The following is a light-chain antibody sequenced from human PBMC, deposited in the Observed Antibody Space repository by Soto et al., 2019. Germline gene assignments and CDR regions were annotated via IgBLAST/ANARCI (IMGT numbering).Light chain of an antibody. Sequence: QSVLTQPPSVSAATGQKVTISCSGSSSNIGNNYVSWYQQLPGTAPKLLIYDNNQRPSGIPDRFSGSKSGTSATLGITGLQTGDEADYYCGTWDSGLSDVVFGGGTKLTVL. CDR3: GTWDSGLSDVV. J-gene: IGLJ3*02. V-gene: IGLV1-51*01. CDR2: DNN. CDR1: SSNIGNNY.